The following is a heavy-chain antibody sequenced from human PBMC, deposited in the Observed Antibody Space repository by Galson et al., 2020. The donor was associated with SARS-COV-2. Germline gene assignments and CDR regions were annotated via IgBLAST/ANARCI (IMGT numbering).Heavy chain of an antibody. J-gene: IGHJ3*02. V-gene: IGHV4-39*01. CDR3: ARQLEYFDILTGSDGLDI. CDR2: MYHSRSA. Sequence: SETLSLTCTVSGGYISSSNYYWARIRQPQGQRLEWLGRMYHSRSAYFNPSLKSRVTTSVDTSKNQFSLKLYSVTAADTAVYYCARQLEYFDILTGSDGLDIWGQGTMVTVSS. D-gene: IGHD3-9*01. CDR1: GGYISSSNYY.